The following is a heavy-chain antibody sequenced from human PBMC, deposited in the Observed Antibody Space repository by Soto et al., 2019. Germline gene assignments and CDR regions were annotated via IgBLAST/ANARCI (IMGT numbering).Heavy chain of an antibody. J-gene: IGHJ4*02. CDR2: ITVGNGNT. D-gene: IGHD2-8*01. CDR3: HQRPAICDNGVCPPYFDY. V-gene: IGHV1-3*01. CDR1: GNTFTHYA. Sequence: QVHLVQSGAEVKKPGASVRISCKASGNTFTHYAVHWVRQAPGQRLEWMGWITVGNGNTKYSQSFQGRVTITRDTSASTTYMDLSSLRSEDTAVYYCHQRPAICDNGVCPPYFDYWGQGTLVTVSS.